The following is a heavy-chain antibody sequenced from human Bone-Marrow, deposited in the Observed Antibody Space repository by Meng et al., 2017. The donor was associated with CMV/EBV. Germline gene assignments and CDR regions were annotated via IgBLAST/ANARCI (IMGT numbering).Heavy chain of an antibody. V-gene: IGHV3-21*01. Sequence: ADAGFTFNSYRRNWVRQAPGKGLEWVSSISSSSSYKYYADSVKGRFTISRDNDENSLYLQMNSLRAEDTAVYYCARDEKGGWLRIDYWGQGTLVTVSS. D-gene: IGHD5-12*01. CDR1: GFTFNSYR. CDR2: ISSSSSYK. CDR3: ARDEKGGWLRIDY. J-gene: IGHJ4*02.